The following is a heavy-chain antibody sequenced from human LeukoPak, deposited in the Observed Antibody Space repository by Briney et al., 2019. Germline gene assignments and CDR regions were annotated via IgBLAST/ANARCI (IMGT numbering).Heavy chain of an antibody. J-gene: IGHJ5*02. CDR1: GFTFSSYS. CDR2: ISSSSSYI. Sequence: GGSLRLSCAASGFTFSSYSMNWVRQAPGKGLEWVSSISSSSSYIYYADSVKGRFTISRDNAKNSLYLQMNSLRAEDTAVYYCARGSYDFWSGPFDPWGQGTLVTVSS. D-gene: IGHD3-3*01. CDR3: ARGSYDFWSGPFDP. V-gene: IGHV3-21*01.